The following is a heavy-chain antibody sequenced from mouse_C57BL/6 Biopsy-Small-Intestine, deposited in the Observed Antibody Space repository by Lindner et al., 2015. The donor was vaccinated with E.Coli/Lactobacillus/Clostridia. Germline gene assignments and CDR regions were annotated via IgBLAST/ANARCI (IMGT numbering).Heavy chain of an antibody. CDR3: ARKGGSTYLYYPMDY. V-gene: IGHV1-58*01. CDR1: GYSFTSYG. D-gene: IGHD1-1*01. CDR2: IYIGNGYT. J-gene: IGHJ4*01. Sequence: VQLQESGAELVRPGSSVKMSCKISGYSFTSYGVNWVKQRPGQGLEWIGYIYIGNGYTEYNEKFKGKATLTSDASSSTAYMQVSSLTSEDSAIYFCARKGGSTYLYYPMDYWGQGTSVTVSS.